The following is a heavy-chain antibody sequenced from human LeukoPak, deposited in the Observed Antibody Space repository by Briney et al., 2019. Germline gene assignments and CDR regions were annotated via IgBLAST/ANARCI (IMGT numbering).Heavy chain of an antibody. CDR3: SRDPRNNDY. CDR1: GFTFSSYE. CDR2: ISSSGSTI. V-gene: IGHV3-48*03. J-gene: IGHJ4*02. Sequence: GGSLRLSCAASGFTFSSYEMHWVRQAPGKGLEWVSYISSSGSTIYYADSVKGRFTISRDNAKNSLYLQMNSLTVEDTAVYYCSRDPRNNDYWGQGTLVTVSS.